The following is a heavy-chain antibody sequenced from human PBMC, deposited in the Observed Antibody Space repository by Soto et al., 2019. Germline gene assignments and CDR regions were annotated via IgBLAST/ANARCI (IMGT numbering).Heavy chain of an antibody. CDR2: INHSGST. J-gene: IGHJ6*02. CDR1: GGSFSGYY. CDR3: ARLRIAVAGTYYYGMDV. Sequence: PSETLSLTCAVYGGSFSGYYWSWIRQPPGKGLEWIGEINHSGSTNYNPSLKSRVTISVDTSKNQFSLKLSSVTAADTAVYYCARLRIAVAGTYYYGMDVWGQGTTVIVSS. V-gene: IGHV4-34*01. D-gene: IGHD6-19*01.